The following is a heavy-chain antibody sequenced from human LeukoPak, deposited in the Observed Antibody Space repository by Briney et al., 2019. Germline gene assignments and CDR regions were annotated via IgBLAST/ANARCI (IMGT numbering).Heavy chain of an antibody. CDR3: AKGHQDYYDSSGYFFFDY. Sequence: PGGSLRLSCAASGFTFSNYWMSWVRQAPGKGLEWVAHIKQDESEKYHVDSVKGRFTISRDNSKNTLYLQMNSLRAEDTAVYYCAKGHQDYYDSSGYFFFDYWGQGTLVTVSS. CDR2: IKQDESEK. J-gene: IGHJ4*02. CDR1: GFTFSNYW. D-gene: IGHD3-22*01. V-gene: IGHV3-7*03.